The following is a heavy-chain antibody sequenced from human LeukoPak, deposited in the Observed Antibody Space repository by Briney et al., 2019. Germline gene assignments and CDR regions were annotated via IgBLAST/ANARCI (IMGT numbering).Heavy chain of an antibody. J-gene: IGHJ2*01. CDR2: INHSGST. CDR3: ARLAAAANLRDL. CDR1: GGSISSSSYY. D-gene: IGHD6-13*01. Sequence: SETLSLTCTVSGGSISSSSYYWGWIRQPPGKGLEWIGEINHSGSTNYNPSLKSRVTISVDTSKNQFSLKLSSVTAADTAVYYCARLAAAANLRDLWGRGTLVTVSS. V-gene: IGHV4-39*07.